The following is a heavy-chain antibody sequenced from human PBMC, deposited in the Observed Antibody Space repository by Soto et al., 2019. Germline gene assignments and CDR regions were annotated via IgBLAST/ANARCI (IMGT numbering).Heavy chain of an antibody. CDR2: IHHNGDT. CDR3: ARTRQSCSSSRCHDVYFDY. V-gene: IGHV4-4*02. D-gene: IGHD2-2*01. CDR1: GDSMNTNNW. Sequence: SETLSLTCAVFGDSMNTNNWWSWVRQTPGKGLEWIGEIHHNGDTTYSPSLKSRVTMSLDKSKYQFSLRLTSVTAADTAVYYCARTRQSCSSSRCHDVYFDYWGQGTLVTVSS. J-gene: IGHJ4*02.